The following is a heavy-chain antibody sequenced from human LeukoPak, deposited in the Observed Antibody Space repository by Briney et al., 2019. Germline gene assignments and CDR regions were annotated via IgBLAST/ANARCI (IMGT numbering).Heavy chain of an antibody. CDR3: AREGAARYYHGMDV. V-gene: IGHV4-59*01. CDR2: IYYSGST. Sequence: SEILSLTCTVSGGSMSSYYWSWIRQPPGKGLEWIGYIYYSGSTNYNPSLKSRVTISVDTSKNQFSLKVSSVTAADTAVYYCAREGAARYYHGMDVWGQGITVTVSS. D-gene: IGHD6-6*01. J-gene: IGHJ6*02. CDR1: GGSMSSYY.